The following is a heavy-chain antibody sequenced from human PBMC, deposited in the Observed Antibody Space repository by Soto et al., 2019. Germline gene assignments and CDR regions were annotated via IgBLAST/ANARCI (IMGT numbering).Heavy chain of an antibody. J-gene: IGHJ6*02. V-gene: IGHV3-33*01. CDR3: ARSPGHSFGVVMSYYYYYYCMDV. Sequence: QVQLVESGGGVVQPGRSLRLSCAASGFTFSSYGMHWVRQAPGKGLEWVAVIWYDGSNKYYADSVKGRFTISRDNSKNRLYLQMTSVSAEDSAVYYCARSPGHSFGVVMSYYYYYYCMDVWGQGTTVTVSS. CDR1: GFTFSSYG. CDR2: IWYDGSNK. D-gene: IGHD3-3*01.